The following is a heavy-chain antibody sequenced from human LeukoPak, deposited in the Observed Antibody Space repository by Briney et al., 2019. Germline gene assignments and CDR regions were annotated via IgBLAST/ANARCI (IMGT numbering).Heavy chain of an antibody. CDR2: TSYDGGEK. CDR1: GFTFSLFG. J-gene: IGHJ6*02. Sequence: RTGGSLRLSCAASGFTFSLFGMHWVRQAPGKGLEWLAVTSYDGGEKYCADSVKGRFTISRDNSKNTLYLQMNSLRAEDTAVYYCAKSSGFYESSGSDWGYGMDVWGRGTTVTVSS. D-gene: IGHD3-22*01. V-gene: IGHV3-30*18. CDR3: AKSSGFYESSGSDWGYGMDV.